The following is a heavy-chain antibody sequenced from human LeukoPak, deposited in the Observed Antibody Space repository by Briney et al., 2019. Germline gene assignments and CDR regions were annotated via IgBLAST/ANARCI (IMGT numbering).Heavy chain of an antibody. J-gene: IGHJ4*02. CDR1: RFTFSSYG. V-gene: IGHV3-30*02. CDR2: ILYDASYT. Sequence: GGSLRLSCAASRFTFSSYGMHWVRQAPGKGLEWVTFILYDASYTYYADSVKGRFTFSRDNAKNSLYLQINSLRAEDTAVYYCARLGEKADFDYWGQGTLVTVSS. D-gene: IGHD3-16*01. CDR3: ARLGEKADFDY.